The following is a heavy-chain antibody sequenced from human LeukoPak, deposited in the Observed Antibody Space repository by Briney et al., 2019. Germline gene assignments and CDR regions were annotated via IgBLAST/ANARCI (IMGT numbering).Heavy chain of an antibody. D-gene: IGHD6-19*01. J-gene: IGHJ3*02. CDR3: AKKGYSSGKTDAFDI. CDR1: GFTFTSYA. V-gene: IGHV3-30-3*02. CDR2: ISSDGSNK. Sequence: GGSLGLSCEASGFTFTSYAIHWVRQAPGKGLEWVAVISSDGSNKYYADSVKGRFTISRDNSKNTLYLQMSSLRAEDTAIYYCAKKGYSSGKTDAFDIWGQGTMVTVSS.